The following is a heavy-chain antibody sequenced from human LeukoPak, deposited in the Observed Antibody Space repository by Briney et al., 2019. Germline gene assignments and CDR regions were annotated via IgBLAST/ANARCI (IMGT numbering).Heavy chain of an antibody. CDR3: ARDFRYYYDSSAPGAFDI. CDR1: GSTFTSYG. D-gene: IGHD3-22*01. CDR2: ISAYNGNT. Sequence: ASVKVSCKASGSTFTSYGISWVRQAPGQGLEWMGWISAYNGNTNYAQKLQGRVTMTTDTSTSTAYMELRSLRSDDTAVYHCARDFRYYYDSSAPGAFDIWGQGTMVTVSS. J-gene: IGHJ3*02. V-gene: IGHV1-18*01.